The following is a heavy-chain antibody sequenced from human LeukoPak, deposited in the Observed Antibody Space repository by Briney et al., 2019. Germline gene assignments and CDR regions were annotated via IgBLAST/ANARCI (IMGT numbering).Heavy chain of an antibody. V-gene: IGHV1-8*03. CDR1: GYTFTAYD. Sequence: ASVKVSCKASGYTFTAYDINWVRQATGQGLEWMGWMNPKSGNTGYAQRFQGRVTFTMNISITTAYMEMNSLTSEDTAIYYCARPYCSSTSCSRWLDPWGQGTLVTASS. J-gene: IGHJ5*02. CDR2: MNPKSGNT. D-gene: IGHD2-2*01. CDR3: ARPYCSSTSCSRWLDP.